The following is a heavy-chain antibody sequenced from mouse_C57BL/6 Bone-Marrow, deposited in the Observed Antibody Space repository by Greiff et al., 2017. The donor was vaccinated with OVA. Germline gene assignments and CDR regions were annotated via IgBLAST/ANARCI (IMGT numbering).Heavy chain of an antibody. Sequence: VQVVESGAELVRPGASVKLSCKASGYTFTDYYINWVKQRPGQGLEWIARIYPGSGNTYYNEKFKGKATLTAEKSSRTAYLQLSSLTSEDSAVYFCARVGWLPAWFAYWGQGTLVTVSA. J-gene: IGHJ3*01. V-gene: IGHV1-76*01. D-gene: IGHD2-3*01. CDR2: IYPGSGNT. CDR3: ARVGWLPAWFAY. CDR1: GYTFTDYY.